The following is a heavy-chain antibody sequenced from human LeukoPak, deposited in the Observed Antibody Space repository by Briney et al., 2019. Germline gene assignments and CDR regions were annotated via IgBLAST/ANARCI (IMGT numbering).Heavy chain of an antibody. Sequence: GGSLRLSCAASGFTFSSYSMNWVRQAPGKGLEWVSSISSSSSYIYYADSVKGRFTISRDNAKNSLYPQMNSLRAEDTAVYYCARAARGRFDFWSGYGSLDYWGQGTLVTVSS. CDR1: GFTFSSYS. V-gene: IGHV3-21*01. CDR2: ISSSSSYI. D-gene: IGHD3-3*01. J-gene: IGHJ4*02. CDR3: ARAARGRFDFWSGYGSLDY.